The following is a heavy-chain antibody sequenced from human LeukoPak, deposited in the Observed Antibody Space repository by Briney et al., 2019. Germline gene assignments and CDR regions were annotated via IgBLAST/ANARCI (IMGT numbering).Heavy chain of an antibody. CDR1: GLTFSSYW. V-gene: IGHV3-74*01. D-gene: IGHD4-11*01. Sequence: GGSLRLSCAGSGLTFSSYWMHWVRQAPGKGLMWVSRIDTDGSATNYADSVKGRFTISRDNARNTLYLQMNSLRAEDTAIYYCARGLQGIDYWGQGTLVTVSS. CDR3: ARGLQGIDY. J-gene: IGHJ4*02. CDR2: IDTDGSAT.